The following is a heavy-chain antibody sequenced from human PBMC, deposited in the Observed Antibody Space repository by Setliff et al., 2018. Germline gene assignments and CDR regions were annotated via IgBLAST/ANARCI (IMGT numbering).Heavy chain of an antibody. CDR1: GGSISTTDYY. CDR3: ARYDSSGYSENYNFDS. J-gene: IGHJ4*02. CDR2: VYYSGNT. D-gene: IGHD3-22*01. V-gene: IGHV4-39*07. Sequence: PSETLSLTCTVSGGSISTTDYYWGWIRQPPGKGLEWIGCVYYSGNTYYSPSLKSRVTMFVDTSKNQFSLMLYSVTAADTAIYYCARYDSSGYSENYNFDSWGQGTLVTVSS.